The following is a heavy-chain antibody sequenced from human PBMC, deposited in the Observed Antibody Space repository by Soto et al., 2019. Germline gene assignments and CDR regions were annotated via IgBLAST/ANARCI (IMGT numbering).Heavy chain of an antibody. D-gene: IGHD6-19*01. Sequence: EVQLVESGGGLVQPGGSLRLSCLASEFTFNTYWMNWVRQAPGRGLGWVANIKDDGREKNYVDSVKGRFTISRDNAKNSLYLQMNSLRGEDTAVYFCARDWGTPGRGSAVGYYYHYGMDVWGQGTTVTVSS. V-gene: IGHV3-7*05. CDR3: ARDWGTPGRGSAVGYYYHYGMDV. CDR2: IKDDGREK. CDR1: EFTFNTYW. J-gene: IGHJ6*02.